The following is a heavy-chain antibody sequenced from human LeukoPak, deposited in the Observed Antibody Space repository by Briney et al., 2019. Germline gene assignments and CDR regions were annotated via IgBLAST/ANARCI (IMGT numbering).Heavy chain of an antibody. Sequence: GGSLRLSCAASGFTFSSYAMSWVRQAPGKGLEWVSGLSNSGDSRYYADSVQGRFTISRDNSKNTLYLQLNSLRAEDTAVYYCAKDGVSFNKKWDWFDPWGQGTLVTVSS. CDR2: LSNSGDSR. J-gene: IGHJ5*02. CDR1: GFTFSSYA. D-gene: IGHD1-26*01. V-gene: IGHV3-23*01. CDR3: AKDGVSFNKKWDWFDP.